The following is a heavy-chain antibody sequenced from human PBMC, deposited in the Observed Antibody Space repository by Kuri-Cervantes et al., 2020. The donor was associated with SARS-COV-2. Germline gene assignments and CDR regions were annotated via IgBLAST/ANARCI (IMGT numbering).Heavy chain of an antibody. CDR1: GFTFSSYG. Sequence: GGSLRLSCAASGFTFSSYGMHWVRQAPGKGLEWVSAISGSGGSTYYADSVKGRFTISRDNSKNTLYLQMNSLRAEDTAVYYCAKAQGQQLARDAFDIWGQGTMVTVSS. D-gene: IGHD6-13*01. V-gene: IGHV3-23*01. CDR3: AKAQGQQLARDAFDI. J-gene: IGHJ3*02. CDR2: ISGSGGST.